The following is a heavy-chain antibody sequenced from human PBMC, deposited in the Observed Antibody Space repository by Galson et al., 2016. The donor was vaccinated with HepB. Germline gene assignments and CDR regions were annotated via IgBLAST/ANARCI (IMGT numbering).Heavy chain of an antibody. Sequence: SATLSLTCAVAGGSITSNRWWTSVRQPPGKGLEWFWVLNHSRDTNYNPCLKSRITMSVDRSQNHFTLRLSSVTAADTSVYYCAREFSGYDEHWGQGTLVTVSS. CDR1: GGSITSNRW. J-gene: IGHJ4*02. V-gene: IGHV4-4*02. CDR2: LNHSRDT. D-gene: IGHD5-12*01. CDR3: AREFSGYDEH.